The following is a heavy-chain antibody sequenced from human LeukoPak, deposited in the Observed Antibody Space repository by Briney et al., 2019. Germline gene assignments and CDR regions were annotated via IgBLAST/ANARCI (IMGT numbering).Heavy chain of an antibody. CDR1: GYTFTSYY. Sequence: GASVTVSCKASGYTFTSYYMHWVRQAPGQGLEWMGIINPSGGSTSYAQKFQGRVTMTRDTSTSTVYMELSSLRSEDTAVYYCARGPNIPYYDFWSGYYTRPAEHCDYWGQGTLVTVSS. CDR3: ARGPNIPYYDFWSGYYTRPAEHCDY. CDR2: INPSGGST. V-gene: IGHV1-46*01. J-gene: IGHJ4*02. D-gene: IGHD3-3*01.